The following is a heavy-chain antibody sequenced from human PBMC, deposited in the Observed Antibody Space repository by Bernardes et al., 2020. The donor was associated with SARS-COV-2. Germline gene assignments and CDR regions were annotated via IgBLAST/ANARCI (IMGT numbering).Heavy chain of an antibody. CDR1: GFTFSSYW. J-gene: IGHJ3*02. V-gene: IGHV3-74*01. CDR3: ARFGGYYHGSAFDI. Sequence: GSLRLSCAASGFTFSSYWMYWVRQAPGKGLVWVARINSDGSSASYADSVKGRFTISRDNAKNTLYLQLNSLTAEDTAVYYCARFGGYYHGSAFDIWGQGTMVAVSS. CDR2: INSDGSSA. D-gene: IGHD5-18*01.